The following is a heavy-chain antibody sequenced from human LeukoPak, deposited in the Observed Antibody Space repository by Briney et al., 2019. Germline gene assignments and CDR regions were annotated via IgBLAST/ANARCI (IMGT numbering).Heavy chain of an antibody. J-gene: IGHJ6*03. CDR3: AKDSSSSSQYYYMDV. CDR2: VSGSGGST. V-gene: IGHV3-23*01. CDR1: GFTFSNNA. D-gene: IGHD6-6*01. Sequence: GGSLRFSCAASGFTFSNNAMTWVRQAPGKGLEWVSLVSGSGGSTHYADSVKGRFTISRDNSKNTLYLQMNSLRVEDTALYYCAKDSSSSSQYYYMDVWGKGTTVTVSS.